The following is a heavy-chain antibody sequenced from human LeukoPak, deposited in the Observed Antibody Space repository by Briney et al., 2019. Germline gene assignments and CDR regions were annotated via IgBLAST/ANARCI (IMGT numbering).Heavy chain of an antibody. D-gene: IGHD3-10*01. J-gene: IGHJ4*02. Sequence: SSETLSLTCTASGDSISSYYWNWIRQSPGKGLEWIGYIYYSGSTNYNPSLKSRVTISVDTSKNQFSLKLTSVTAADTAVYYCARHTSYGHFDYWGQGTLVTVSS. CDR1: GDSISSYY. CDR2: IYYSGST. CDR3: ARHTSYGHFDY. V-gene: IGHV4-59*08.